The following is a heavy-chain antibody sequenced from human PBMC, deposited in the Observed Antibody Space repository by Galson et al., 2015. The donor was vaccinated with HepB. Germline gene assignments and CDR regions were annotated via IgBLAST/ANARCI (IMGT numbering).Heavy chain of an antibody. J-gene: IGHJ3*02. CDR2: ISYDGSNK. CDR1: GFTFSSYG. Sequence: SLRLSCAASGFTFSSYGMHWVRQAPGKGLEWVAVISYDGSNKYYADSVKGRFTISRDNSKNTLYLQMNSLRAEDTAVYYCAKGDSGYSHEPSWAFDIWGQGTMVTVSS. D-gene: IGHD3-22*01. V-gene: IGHV3-30*18. CDR3: AKGDSGYSHEPSWAFDI.